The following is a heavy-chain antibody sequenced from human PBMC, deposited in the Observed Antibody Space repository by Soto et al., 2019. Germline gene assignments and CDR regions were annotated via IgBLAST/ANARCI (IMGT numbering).Heavy chain of an antibody. D-gene: IGHD3-10*01. V-gene: IGHV3-15*01. CDR1: GFTFNNAW. Sequence: EVQLVESGGGLVKPGGSLRLSCAASGFTFNNAWMSWARQAPGKGLEWVGRIKSKTDGGTTDYAAPVKGRFTISRDDAENMVYLQMNSLKTEDTAVYYCIGTGSSLGYWGQGTLVTVSS. J-gene: IGHJ4*02. CDR3: IGTGSSLGY. CDR2: IKSKTDGGTT.